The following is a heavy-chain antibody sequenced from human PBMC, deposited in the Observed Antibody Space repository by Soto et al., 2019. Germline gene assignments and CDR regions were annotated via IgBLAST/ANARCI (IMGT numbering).Heavy chain of an antibody. CDR1: GFTFSSYS. V-gene: IGHV3-21*01. D-gene: IGHD3-16*01. CDR2: ISSSSSYI. CDR3: ARLDYIWGSPPSDDAFDI. Sequence: EVQLVESGGGLVKPGGSLRLSCAASGFTFSSYSMNWVRQAPGKGLEWVSSISSSSSYIYYADSVKGRFTISRDNAKNSLYLQMHSLRAEDTAVYYCARLDYIWGSPPSDDAFDIWGQGTMVTVSS. J-gene: IGHJ3*02.